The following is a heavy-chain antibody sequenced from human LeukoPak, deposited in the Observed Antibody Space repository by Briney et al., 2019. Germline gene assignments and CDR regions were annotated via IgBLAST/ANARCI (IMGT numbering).Heavy chain of an antibody. D-gene: IGHD6-6*01. V-gene: IGHV4-34*01. CDR3: ARGHRGWQLGKFAQQAVSFGY. CDR1: GGSFSGYY. Sequence: SETLSLTCAVYGGSFSGYYWSWIRQPPGKGLEWIGEINHSGSTNYNPSLKSRVTISVDTSKNQFSLKLSSVTAADTAVYYCARGHRGWQLGKFAQQAVSFGYWGQGTLVTVSS. J-gene: IGHJ4*02. CDR2: INHSGST.